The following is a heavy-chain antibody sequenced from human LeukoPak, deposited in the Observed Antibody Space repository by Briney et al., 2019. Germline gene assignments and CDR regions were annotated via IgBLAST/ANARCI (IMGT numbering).Heavy chain of an antibody. D-gene: IGHD6-13*01. CDR1: GGSISSYY. V-gene: IGHV4-59*12. CDR3: AGGNIAAAGTVPY. Sequence: PSETLSLTCTVSGGSISSYYWSWIRQPPGKGLEWIGCIYYSGSTNYNPSLKSRVTISVDTSKNQFSLKLSSVTAADTAVYYCAGGNIAAAGTVPYWGQGTLVSVSS. CDR2: IYYSGST. J-gene: IGHJ4*02.